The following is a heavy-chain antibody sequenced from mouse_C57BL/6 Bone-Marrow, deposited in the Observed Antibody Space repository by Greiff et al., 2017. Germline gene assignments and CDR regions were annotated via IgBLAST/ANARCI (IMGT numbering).Heavy chain of an antibody. V-gene: IGHV5-4*03. J-gene: IGHJ3*01. CDR3: ARARLRRAWFAY. Sequence: EVKLVESGGGLVMPGGSLKLSCEASGYTFSSYAMSWVRQTPEKRLEWVATISDGGSYTYYTDNVKGRYTFSRDNAKNNLYMQMSHLKSEYTAIYCCARARLRRAWFAYWGQGTLVTVSA. CDR1: GYTFSSYA. CDR2: ISDGGSYT. D-gene: IGHD2-4*01.